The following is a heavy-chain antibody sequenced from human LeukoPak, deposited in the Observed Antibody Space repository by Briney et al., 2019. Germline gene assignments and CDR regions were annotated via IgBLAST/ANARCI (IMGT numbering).Heavy chain of an antibody. CDR3: ARDQYDTWSRRGNFDS. Sequence: GGSLRLSCVASGVTFGKYWMSWVRQAPGKGLEWVANIKLDGSEKNYVDSVKGRFTISRDNTKNSLYLQMNSLRVEDTAVFYCARDQYDTWSRRGNFDSWGQGTLVIVSS. V-gene: IGHV3-7*03. J-gene: IGHJ4*02. CDR1: GVTFGKYW. D-gene: IGHD3-3*01. CDR2: IKLDGSEK.